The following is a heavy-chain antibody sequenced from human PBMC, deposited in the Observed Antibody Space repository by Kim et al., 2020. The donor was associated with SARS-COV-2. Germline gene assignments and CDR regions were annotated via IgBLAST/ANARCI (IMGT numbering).Heavy chain of an antibody. CDR3: AKSGGYYPPFDY. Sequence: YYADSVKGRFTIARYNSKNTLYLQMTSLRAEDTAVYYCAKSGGYYPPFDYWGQGTLVTVSS. D-gene: IGHD3-22*01. J-gene: IGHJ4*02. V-gene: IGHV3-23*01.